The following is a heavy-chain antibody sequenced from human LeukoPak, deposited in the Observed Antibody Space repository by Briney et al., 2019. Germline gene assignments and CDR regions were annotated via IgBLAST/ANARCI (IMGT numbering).Heavy chain of an antibody. D-gene: IGHD6-6*01. Sequence: GRSLTLSCAPSGFTSSSYCMNSVRQAPGEGLECVLSISSSGSYIYYADSVKGRFTIPRDNPKNSLYIQIDSLRAEDTAVYYCARDPRPGSYTSSSFDYWGQGTLVTVSS. CDR3: ARDPRPGSYTSSSFDY. CDR1: GFTSSSYC. V-gene: IGHV3-21*01. J-gene: IGHJ4*02. CDR2: ISSSGSYI.